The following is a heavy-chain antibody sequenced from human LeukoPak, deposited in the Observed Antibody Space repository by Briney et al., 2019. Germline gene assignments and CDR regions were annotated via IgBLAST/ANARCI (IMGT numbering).Heavy chain of an antibody. D-gene: IGHD3-10*01. V-gene: IGHV1-8*01. J-gene: IGHJ6*03. CDR3: ARGPYGSGSYSTYYYYYYMDV. CDR1: GYTFTSYD. CDR2: MNPNSGNT. Sequence: GASVKVSCKASGYTFTSYDINWVRQATGQGLEWMGWMNPNSGNTGYAQKFQGRVTMTRNTSISTAYMELSSLRSEDTAVYYCARGPYGSGSYSTYYYYYYMDVWGKGTTVTISS.